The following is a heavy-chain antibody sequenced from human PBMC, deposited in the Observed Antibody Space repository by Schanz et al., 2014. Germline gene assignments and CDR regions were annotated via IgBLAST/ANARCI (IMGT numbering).Heavy chain of an antibody. CDR2: MNSKTGNT. CDR1: GYTFTSYD. CDR3: ARDGEAAAVCDY. D-gene: IGHD6-13*01. J-gene: IGHJ4*02. V-gene: IGHV1-8*01. Sequence: QVQLVQSGAEVKKPGASVKVSCKASGYTFTSYDINWVRQATGQGLEWMGWMNSKTGNTGYAQRFQGRVTMTRDTSTSTVYMELSSLRSEDTAVYYCARDGEAAAVCDYWGQGTLVTVSS.